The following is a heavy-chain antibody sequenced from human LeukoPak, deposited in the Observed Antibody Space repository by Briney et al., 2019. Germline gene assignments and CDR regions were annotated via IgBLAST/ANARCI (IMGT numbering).Heavy chain of an antibody. CDR2: IWYDGSNK. CDR3: ASSPGSYHFDY. CDR1: GFTFSSYG. V-gene: IGHV3-33*01. Sequence: PGRSLRLSCAASGFTFSSYGMHWVRQAPGKGLEWVAVIWYDGSNKYYADSVKGRFTISRDNSKNTLYLQTNSLRAEDTAVYYCASSPGSYHFDYWGQGTLVTVSS. D-gene: IGHD3-10*01. J-gene: IGHJ4*02.